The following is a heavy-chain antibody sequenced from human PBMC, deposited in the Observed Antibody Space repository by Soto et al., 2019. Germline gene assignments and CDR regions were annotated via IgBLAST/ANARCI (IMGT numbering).Heavy chain of an antibody. J-gene: IGHJ5*02. Sequence: QVQLVQSGAEVKKPGASVKVSCKASGYTFTSYDINWVRQATGQGLEWMGWMNPNSGNTGYAQKFQXXVXMXXNTSISTAYMELSSLRSEYTAVYYCAREVIGCNDPWGQGTLVTVSS. CDR3: AREVIGCNDP. V-gene: IGHV1-8*01. CDR2: MNPNSGNT. D-gene: IGHD3-10*01. CDR1: GYTFTSYD.